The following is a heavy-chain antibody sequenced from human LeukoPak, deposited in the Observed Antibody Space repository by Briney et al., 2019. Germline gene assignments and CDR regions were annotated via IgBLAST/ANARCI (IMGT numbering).Heavy chain of an antibody. CDR3: ARDRRSATVHNYFYYYMDV. J-gene: IGHJ6*03. CDR1: DGSISGYY. Sequence: SETLSLTCTLPDGSISGYYWSWVRQPAGKGLEWIGRIDASGASNYNPSLRSRVSLSIETSRDQFSLTLTSVTAADTALYFCARDRRSATVHNYFYYYMDVWGKGTTVTVSS. V-gene: IGHV4-4*07. D-gene: IGHD5-24*01. CDR2: IDASGAS.